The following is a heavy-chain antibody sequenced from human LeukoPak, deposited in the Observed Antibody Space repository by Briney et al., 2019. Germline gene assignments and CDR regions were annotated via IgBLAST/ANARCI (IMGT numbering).Heavy chain of an antibody. CDR1: GFTFSSYW. D-gene: IGHD2-2*01. Sequence: EGSLRLSCAASGFTFSSYWMSWVRQAPGKGLEWVANIKQDGSEKYYVDSVKGRFTISRDNAKNSLYLQMNSLRAEDTAVYYCARDQRYCSSSSCPWEPFDYWGQGTLATVSS. V-gene: IGHV3-7*05. CDR2: IKQDGSEK. CDR3: ARDQRYCSSSSCPWEPFDY. J-gene: IGHJ4*02.